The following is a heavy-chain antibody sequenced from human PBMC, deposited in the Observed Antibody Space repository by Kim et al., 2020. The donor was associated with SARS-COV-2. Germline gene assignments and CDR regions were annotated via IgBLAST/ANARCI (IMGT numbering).Heavy chain of an antibody. CDR2: IKQDGSEK. D-gene: IGHD3-10*01. V-gene: IGHV3-7*03. CDR1: GFTFSSYW. J-gene: IGHJ3*02. CDR3: ARDSPALLWFGEGAFDI. Sequence: GGSLRLSCAASGFTFSSYWMSWVRQAPGKGLEWVANIKQDGSEKYYVDSVKGRFTISRDNAKNSLYLQMNSLRAEDTAVYYCARDSPALLWFGEGAFDIWGQGTMVTVSS.